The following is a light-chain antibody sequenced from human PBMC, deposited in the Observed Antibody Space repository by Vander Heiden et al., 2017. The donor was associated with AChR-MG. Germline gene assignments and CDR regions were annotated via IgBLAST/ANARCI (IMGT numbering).Light chain of an antibody. CDR1: QSISSW. CDR2: KAS. J-gene: IGKJ5*01. V-gene: IGKV1-5*03. CDR3: QQYSSFPVT. Sequence: DIHITQSPSTLSASGGDRGTITCRASQSISSWLSWYQQKPGKAPKMLIDKASSLESGVPSRFGGSGSGTEFTLTISSLQPEDFATYYCQQYSSFPVTFGQGTRLDIK.